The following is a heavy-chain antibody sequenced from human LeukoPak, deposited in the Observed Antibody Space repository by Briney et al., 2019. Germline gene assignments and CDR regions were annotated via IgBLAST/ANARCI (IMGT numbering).Heavy chain of an antibody. CDR2: IYAGDSDT. CDR3: ERKPRYYYYMDV. CDR1: GYSFTSHW. J-gene: IGHJ6*03. V-gene: IGHV5-51*01. Sequence: GESLKMSCKGSGYSFTSHWIGWVRQMPGKGLEWMGIIYAGDSDTRYSPSFQGQVTISADKSISTAYLQWSSLKASDTAMYYCERKPRYYYYMDVWGKGTTVTVSS.